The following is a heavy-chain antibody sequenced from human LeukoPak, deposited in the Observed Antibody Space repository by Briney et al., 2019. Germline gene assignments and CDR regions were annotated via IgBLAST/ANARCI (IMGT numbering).Heavy chain of an antibody. D-gene: IGHD3-16*01. CDR1: GGSFSGYY. CDR2: INHSRST. Sequence: PSETLSLTCAVYGGSFSGYYWSWIRQPPGKGLEWIGEINHSRSTNYNPSLKSQVTISVDTSKNQLSLKLSSVTAADTAVYYCARVVDPGGYYYFYYMDVWGKGTTVTVSS. CDR3: ARVVDPGGYYYFYYMDV. V-gene: IGHV4-34*01. J-gene: IGHJ6*03.